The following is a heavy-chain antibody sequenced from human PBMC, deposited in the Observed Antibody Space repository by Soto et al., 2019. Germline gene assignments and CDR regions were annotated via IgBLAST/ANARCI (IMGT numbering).Heavy chain of an antibody. Sequence: EVQLVESGGGLFKPGGSLRPSCAAPGFSVSNFYMPWVRQPPGKGLEWVSVISSGGSTYYADSVKGRFTISRDNSKNTLYLEMKSLRAGDTAVYYCARDTLGGAYDFCHGGQGTLVTVSS. CDR3: ARDTLGGAYDFCH. V-gene: IGHV3-66*01. J-gene: IGHJ4*02. CDR1: GFSVSNFY. CDR2: ISSGGST. D-gene: IGHD3-3*01.